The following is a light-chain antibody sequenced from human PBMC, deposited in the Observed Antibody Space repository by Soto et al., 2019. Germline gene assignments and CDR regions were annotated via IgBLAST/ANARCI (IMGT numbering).Light chain of an antibody. CDR1: SSDVGGYNY. CDR2: DVS. Sequence: QSVLTQPASVSGSPGQSITISCTGTSSDVGGYNYVSWYQQHPGKATKLMIYDVSNRPSGVSNRFSGSKSGNTASLTISGLQAEDEADYYCSSYTSSSTLVVFGGGTQLTVL. V-gene: IGLV2-14*01. CDR3: SSYTSSSTLVV. J-gene: IGLJ2*01.